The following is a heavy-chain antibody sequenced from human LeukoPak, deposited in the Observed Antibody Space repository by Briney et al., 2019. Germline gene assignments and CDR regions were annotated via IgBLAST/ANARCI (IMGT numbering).Heavy chain of an antibody. CDR3: ARRRSGSYIDY. CDR2: IYPSDSDT. D-gene: IGHD1-26*01. V-gene: IGHV5-51*01. Sequence: GESLKISCKGSGYSFTNNWIGWVRQMPGKGLEWMGIIYPSDSDTRYSPSFQGQVTISVDKSISTAYLQWSSLKASDTAMYYCARRRSGSYIDYWGQGTLVTVSS. J-gene: IGHJ4*02. CDR1: GYSFTNNW.